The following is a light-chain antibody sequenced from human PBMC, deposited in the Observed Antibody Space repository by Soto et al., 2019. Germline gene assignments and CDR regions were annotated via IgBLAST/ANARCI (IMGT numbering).Light chain of an antibody. Sequence: DIVMTQSPATLSVYPGEGATLSFRASQPVSSFLAWYQQKPGQAPRLLIYGASTRATDIPARVSGSGAGTDFTRTISSLQSEDFAIYYGQQYNNWPYTFGQGTKLEIK. J-gene: IGKJ2*01. CDR1: QPVSSF. CDR2: GAS. V-gene: IGKV3-15*01. CDR3: QQYNNWPYT.